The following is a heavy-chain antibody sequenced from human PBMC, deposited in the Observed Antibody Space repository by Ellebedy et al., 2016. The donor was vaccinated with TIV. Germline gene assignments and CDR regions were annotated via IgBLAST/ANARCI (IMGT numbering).Heavy chain of an antibody. V-gene: IGHV1-2*02. J-gene: IGHJ4*02. D-gene: IGHD3-10*01. CDR2: INPNSGDT. CDR1: GYTFTGYY. Sequence: AASVKVSCKASGYTFTGYYLHWVRQAPGQGLEWVGWINPNSGDTNYAQKFQGRVTMTRDTSISTAYMDLSRLGSDDTAVYYCAREEGLLWFGESEYFFDCWGQGTLVTVSS. CDR3: AREEGLLWFGESEYFFDC.